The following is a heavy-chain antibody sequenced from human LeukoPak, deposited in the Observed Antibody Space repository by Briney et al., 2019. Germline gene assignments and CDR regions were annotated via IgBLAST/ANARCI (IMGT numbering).Heavy chain of an antibody. D-gene: IGHD3-10*01. CDR2: IKQDGSEK. V-gene: IGHV3-7*01. CDR3: AGFDYYGSESYYNHFDS. CDR1: GFTFSSYS. J-gene: IGHJ4*02. Sequence: PGGSLRLSCAASGFTFSSYSMNWVRQTPGKGLEWVANIKQDGSEKYYVDSVKGRFTISRDNAKNSLYLQMNSLRAEDTAVYYCAGFDYYGSESYYNHFDSWGQGTLVTVSS.